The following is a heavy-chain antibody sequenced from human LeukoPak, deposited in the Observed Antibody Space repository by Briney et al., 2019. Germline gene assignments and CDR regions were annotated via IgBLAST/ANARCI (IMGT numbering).Heavy chain of an antibody. CDR2: IYYSGIT. J-gene: IGHJ3*02. Sequence: ASETLSLTCTVSGGSISSHYWSWIRQPPGKGLEGIGYIYYSGITNYNPSLKSRVTISIDTSKNRFSLKMSSVTAADTAVYYCARSNAWLQSPGAFDIWGQGTMVTVSS. V-gene: IGHV4-59*11. CDR3: ARSNAWLQSPGAFDI. D-gene: IGHD5-24*01. CDR1: GGSISSHY.